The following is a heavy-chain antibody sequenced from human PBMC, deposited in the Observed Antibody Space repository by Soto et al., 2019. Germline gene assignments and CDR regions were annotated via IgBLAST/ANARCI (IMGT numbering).Heavy chain of an antibody. CDR2: ISYDGSDK. CDR3: AKDRPYWSYVVVVPATPDY. V-gene: IGHV3-30*18. D-gene: IGHD2-15*01. CDR1: GFTFTGYA. Sequence: GGSLRLSCAASGFTFTGYAMHWVRQAPGKGLEWVAVISYDGSDKFYADSVRGRFTISRDNSKKTLYLQMNSLRPEDTGVYYCAKDRPYWSYVVVVPATPDYWGQGTMVTVYS. J-gene: IGHJ4*02.